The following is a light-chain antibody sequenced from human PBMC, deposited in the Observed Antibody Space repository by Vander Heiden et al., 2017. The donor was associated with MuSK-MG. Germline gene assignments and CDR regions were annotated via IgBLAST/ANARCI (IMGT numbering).Light chain of an antibody. Sequence: EIVMTQSPATLSVSPGERVTLSCRASQIVNDELAWYQQKPGQAPRLLIYYASTRATGVPARFSGSGSGTEFTLTISSLQSEDFAVYYCQHYKNWPPWTFGQGTKVEIK. CDR1: QIVNDE. CDR3: QHYKNWPPWT. J-gene: IGKJ1*01. V-gene: IGKV3-15*01. CDR2: YAS.